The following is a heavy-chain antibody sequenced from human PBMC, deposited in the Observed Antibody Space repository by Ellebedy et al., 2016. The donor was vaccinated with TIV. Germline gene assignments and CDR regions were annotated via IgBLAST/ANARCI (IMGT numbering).Heavy chain of an antibody. Sequence: PGGSLRLSCKGFGSSFANFWVAWVRQMPGKGLEWMGIIYPQDSDSRYSPSFQGQVTFSADKSNTTAYLQWSSLKASDTAIYYCARSSDFGDPRYGMDVWGQGTTVTVSS. CDR2: IYPQDSDS. V-gene: IGHV5-51*01. CDR3: ARSSDFGDPRYGMDV. CDR1: GSSFANFW. J-gene: IGHJ6*02. D-gene: IGHD4-17*01.